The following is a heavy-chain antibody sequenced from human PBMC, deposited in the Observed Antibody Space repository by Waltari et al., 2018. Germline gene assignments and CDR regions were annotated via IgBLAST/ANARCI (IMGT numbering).Heavy chain of an antibody. CDR3: ARDRNSSGQRGFDY. CDR2: IYYSGST. CDR1: GGSISSHY. D-gene: IGHD6-19*01. V-gene: IGHV4-59*11. Sequence: VKPSETLSLTCTVSGGSISSHYWSWIRQPPGKGLEWIGYIYYSGSTNYNPSLKSRVTISVDTSKNQFSLKLSSVTAADTAVYYCARDRNSSGQRGFDYWGQGTLVTVSS. J-gene: IGHJ4*02.